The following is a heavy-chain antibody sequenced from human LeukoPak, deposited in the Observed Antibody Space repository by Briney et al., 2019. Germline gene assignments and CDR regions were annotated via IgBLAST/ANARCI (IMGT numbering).Heavy chain of an antibody. D-gene: IGHD3-10*01. V-gene: IGHV4-34*01. J-gene: IGHJ6*03. Sequence: SETLSLTCAVYGGSFSGYYWSWIRQPPGKGLEWIGEINHSGSTNYNPSLKSRVTISVDTSKNQFSLKLSSVTAADTAVYYCARGVVPSGSGSYYYYYYYYMDAWGKGTTVTVSS. CDR2: INHSGST. CDR3: ARGVVPSGSGSYYYYYYYYMDA. CDR1: GGSFSGYY.